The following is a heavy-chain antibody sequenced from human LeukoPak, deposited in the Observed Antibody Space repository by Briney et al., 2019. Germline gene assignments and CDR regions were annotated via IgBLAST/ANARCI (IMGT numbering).Heavy chain of an antibody. D-gene: IGHD6-19*01. V-gene: IGHV6-1*01. CDR2: TYYRSKWYN. CDR1: GDSFTSNTAA. Sequence: SQTLSLTCAISGDSFTSNTAAWNWIRQSPSRGLEWLGRTYYRSKWYNDYPVSVKSRIAINPDTSKNQFSLQLNSVTPEDTAVYYFARARVASGAIDYWGQGTLVTVSS. J-gene: IGHJ4*02. CDR3: ARARVASGAIDY.